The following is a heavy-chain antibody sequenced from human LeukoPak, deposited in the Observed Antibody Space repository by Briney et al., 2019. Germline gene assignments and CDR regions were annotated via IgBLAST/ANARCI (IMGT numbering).Heavy chain of an antibody. CDR2: ISGVGGNT. CDR3: AKDRHGYCSGGSCYYDAFDI. CDR1: GFTFSTYA. Sequence: GGSLRLSCAASGFTFSTYAMSWVRQAPGKGLEWVSVISGVGGNTYYENSVKGRFTICRDNSKNKLSLHMNSLRAEDTAIYYCAKDRHGYCSGGSCYYDAFDIWGQGTLVTVSS. D-gene: IGHD2-15*01. V-gene: IGHV3-23*01. J-gene: IGHJ3*02.